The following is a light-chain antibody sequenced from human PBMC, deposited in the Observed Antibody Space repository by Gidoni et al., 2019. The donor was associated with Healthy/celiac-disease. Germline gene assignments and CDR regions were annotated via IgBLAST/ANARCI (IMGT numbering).Light chain of an antibody. CDR3: QQYYSTPLIT. V-gene: IGKV4-1*01. Sequence: DIVMTQYPDSLAGSLGERATINCKSSQSVLYSSNNKNYLDWSQQKPGQPPTLLIYWASTRESGVPDRFSGSGSGTDFTLTISSLQAEDVAVYYCQQYYSTPLITFGPGIKVDIK. J-gene: IGKJ3*01. CDR2: WAS. CDR1: QSVLYSSNNKNY.